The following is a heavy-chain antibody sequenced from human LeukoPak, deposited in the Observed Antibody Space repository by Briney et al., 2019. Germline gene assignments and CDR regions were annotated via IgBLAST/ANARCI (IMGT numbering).Heavy chain of an antibody. D-gene: IGHD6-19*01. J-gene: IGHJ4*02. V-gene: IGHV3-23*01. CDR1: GFTFNIFA. Sequence: PGGSLSLSCAASGFTFNIFAINWVRHAPGKGLELVSRISICCGNTYYANSVNGRFTISRDDSSNTLYLQINSLIDADDTVYYYSKGGWLDYWGQRTLVTVSS. CDR3: SKGGWLDY. CDR2: ISICCGNT.